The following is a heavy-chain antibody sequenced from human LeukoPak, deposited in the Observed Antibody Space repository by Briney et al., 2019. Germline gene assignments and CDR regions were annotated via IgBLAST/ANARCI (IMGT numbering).Heavy chain of an antibody. CDR1: GFTFSSYT. V-gene: IGHV3-33*01. J-gene: IGHJ6*02. Sequence: GGSLRLSCAASGFTFSSYTIHWVRQAPGKGLEWVAVIWYDGSNKYYADSVKGRFTISRDNSKNTLYLQMNSLRAEDAAVYYCARESAAGTYGMDVRGQGTTVTVSS. D-gene: IGHD6-13*01. CDR3: ARESAAGTYGMDV. CDR2: IWYDGSNK.